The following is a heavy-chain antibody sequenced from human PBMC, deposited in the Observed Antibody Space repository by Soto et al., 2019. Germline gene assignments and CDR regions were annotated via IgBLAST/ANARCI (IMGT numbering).Heavy chain of an antibody. CDR1: GFTFSSYW. CDR3: ARGAYYDFWSGYYSSPPPLDY. J-gene: IGHJ4*02. V-gene: IGHV3-74*01. Sequence: PGGSLRLSCAASGFTFSSYWMHWVRQAPGKGLVWVSRINSDGSSTSYADSVKGRFTISRDNAKNTLYLQMNSLRAEDTAVYYCARGAYYDFWSGYYSSPPPLDYWGQGTLVTVSS. CDR2: INSDGSST. D-gene: IGHD3-3*01.